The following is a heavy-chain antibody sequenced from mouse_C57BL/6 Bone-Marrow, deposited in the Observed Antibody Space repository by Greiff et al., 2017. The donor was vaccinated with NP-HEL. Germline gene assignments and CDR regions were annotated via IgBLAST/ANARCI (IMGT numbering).Heavy chain of an antibody. J-gene: IGHJ2*01. V-gene: IGHV14-2*01. CDR3: ARSGVGLSYYFDY. Sequence: EVKLVESGAELVKPGASVKLSCTASGFNIKDYYMHWVKQRTEQGLEWIGRIDPEDGETKYAPKFQGKATITADTSSNTAYLQLSSLTSEDTAGYYCARSGVGLSYYFDYWGQGTTLTVSS. CDR2: IDPEDGET. CDR1: GFNIKDYY. D-gene: IGHD4-1*01.